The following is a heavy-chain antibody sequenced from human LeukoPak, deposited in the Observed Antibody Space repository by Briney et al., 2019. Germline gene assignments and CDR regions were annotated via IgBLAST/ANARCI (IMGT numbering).Heavy chain of an antibody. CDR2: IYYSGST. V-gene: IGHV4-59*01. Sequence: PSETLSVTCTVSGGSISSYYWSWIRQPPGKGLEWIGYIYYSGSTNYNPSLKSRVTISVDTSKNQFSLKLSSVTAADTAVYYCARTVDSSGYSATYWYFDLWGRGTLVTVSS. CDR1: GGSISSYY. CDR3: ARTVDSSGYSATYWYFDL. J-gene: IGHJ2*01. D-gene: IGHD3-22*01.